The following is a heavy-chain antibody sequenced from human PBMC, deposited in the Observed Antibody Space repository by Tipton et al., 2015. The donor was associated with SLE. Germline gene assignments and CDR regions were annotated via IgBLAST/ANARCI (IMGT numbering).Heavy chain of an antibody. CDR2: IYYSGST. V-gene: IGHV4-39*07. D-gene: IGHD6-13*01. CDR3: ARDLWTGGMSPEGDSSSWYLDY. Sequence: QVQLVQSGGGVVQPGRSLRLSCAASGFTFSSYGMRWVRQAPGKGLEWIGSIYYSGSTYYNPSLKSRVTISVDTSKNQFSLKLSSVTAADTAVYYCARDLWTGGMSPEGDSSSWYLDYWGQGTLVTVSS. CDR1: GFTFSSYG. J-gene: IGHJ4*02.